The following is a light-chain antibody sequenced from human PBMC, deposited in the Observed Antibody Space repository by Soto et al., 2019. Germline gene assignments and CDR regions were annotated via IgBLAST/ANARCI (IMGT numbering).Light chain of an antibody. CDR2: DVS. Sequence: QSVLTQPASVSGSPGQSITISCTGTSSDVGAYNYVSWYQQHPGKGPKFMIFDVSNRPSGLSNRFSGSKSGNTASLTISGLQAEDEADYYCCSYTSSSTDVFGTGTKLTVL. CDR3: CSYTSSSTDV. CDR1: SSDVGAYNY. V-gene: IGLV2-14*01. J-gene: IGLJ1*01.